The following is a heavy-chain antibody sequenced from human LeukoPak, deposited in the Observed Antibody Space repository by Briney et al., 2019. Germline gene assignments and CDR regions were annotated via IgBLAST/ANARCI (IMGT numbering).Heavy chain of an antibody. V-gene: IGHV3-9*01. CDR3: ARLVIDSPSSYYMDV. CDR1: GFTFDDYA. D-gene: IGHD2-21*01. CDR2: ISWNSGSI. Sequence: PGRSLRLSCAASGFTFDDYAMHWVRQAPGKGLEWVSGISWNSGSIGYADSVKGRFTISRDNAKNSLYLQMTSLRDEDTAVYYCARLVIDSPSSYYMDVWGNGTTVTVSS. J-gene: IGHJ6*03.